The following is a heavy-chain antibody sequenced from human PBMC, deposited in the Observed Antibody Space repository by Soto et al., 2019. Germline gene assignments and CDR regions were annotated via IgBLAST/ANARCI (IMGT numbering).Heavy chain of an antibody. D-gene: IGHD6-13*01. CDR2: INYSGST. Sequence: PSETLSLTCTVSGGSISSSSYYWGWIRQPPGKGLEWIGSINYSGSTYYNPSLKSRVTISVDTSKNQFSLKLNSVTAADTGVYYCARYSSSWSKYLQLWGRGTLVTVSS. V-gene: IGHV4-39*01. J-gene: IGHJ1*01. CDR3: ARYSSSWSKYLQL. CDR1: GGSISSSSYY.